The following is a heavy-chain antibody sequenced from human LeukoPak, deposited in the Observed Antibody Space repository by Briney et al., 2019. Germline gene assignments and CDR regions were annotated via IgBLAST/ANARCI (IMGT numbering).Heavy chain of an antibody. V-gene: IGHV3-33*01. CDR1: GFTFSSYG. CDR2: IWYDGTNK. CDR3: ATVIDSSGYLGPDY. D-gene: IGHD3-22*01. J-gene: IGHJ4*02. Sequence: GGSLRLSCAASGFTFSSYGMHWVRQSPGKGLDWVAVIWYDGTNKYYADSVKGRFTISRDNSKNTLYLQMNSLRAEDTAVYYCATVIDSSGYLGPDYWGQGTLVTVSS.